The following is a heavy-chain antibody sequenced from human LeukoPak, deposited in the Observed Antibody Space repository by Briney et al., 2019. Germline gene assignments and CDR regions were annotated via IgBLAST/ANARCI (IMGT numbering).Heavy chain of an antibody. D-gene: IGHD4-17*01. V-gene: IGHV4-59*08. CDR1: GGSISSYY. CDR3: ARLYWGLGDYGDSEEYFQH. J-gene: IGHJ1*01. Sequence: SETLSLTCTVSGGSISSYYWSWIRQPPGKGLEWIGYIYYSGSTNYNSSLKSRVTISVDTSKNQFSLELSSVTAADTAVYYCARLYWGLGDYGDSEEYFQHWGQGTLVTVSS. CDR2: IYYSGST.